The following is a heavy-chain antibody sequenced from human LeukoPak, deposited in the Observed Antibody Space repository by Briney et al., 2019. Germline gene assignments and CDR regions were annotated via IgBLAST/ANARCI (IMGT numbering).Heavy chain of an antibody. V-gene: IGHV3-21*01. Sequence: GGSLRLSCAASGFTFSSYSMNWVRQAPGKGLEWVSSISSSSSYIYYADSVKGRFTISRGNAKNSLYLQMNSLRAEDTAVYYCARDRTYGSGSYHYWGQGTLVTVSS. D-gene: IGHD3-10*01. CDR2: ISSSSSYI. J-gene: IGHJ4*02. CDR3: ARDRTYGSGSYHY. CDR1: GFTFSSYS.